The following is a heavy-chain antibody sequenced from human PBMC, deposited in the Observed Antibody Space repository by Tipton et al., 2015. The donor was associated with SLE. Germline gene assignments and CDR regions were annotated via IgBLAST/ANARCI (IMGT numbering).Heavy chain of an antibody. CDR3: ARGPYYYVSSRPSDV. J-gene: IGHJ6*04. Sequence: SLRLSCAASGFTFSSYAMHWVRQAPGKGLEWVAVISYDGSNKYYADSVKGRFTISRDNSKNTLYLQMISLRAEDTAVYYCARGPYYYVSSRPSDVWGKGTTVPVSS. D-gene: IGHD3-22*01. CDR1: GFTFSSYA. V-gene: IGHV3-30*04. CDR2: ISYDGSNK.